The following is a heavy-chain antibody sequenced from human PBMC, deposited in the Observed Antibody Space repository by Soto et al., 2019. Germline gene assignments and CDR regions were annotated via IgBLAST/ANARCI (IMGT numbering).Heavy chain of an antibody. J-gene: IGHJ4*02. CDR1: GDSVSSNSAA. Sequence: SQTLSLTCAISGDSVSSNSAAWNWIRQSPLRGLEWLGRTYYRSKWYNDYAVSVKSRITINPDTSKNQFSLQLNSVTPEDTAVYYCASSRGYSYGLDYWGQGTLVTVSS. CDR3: ASSRGYSYGLDY. CDR2: TYYRSKWYN. V-gene: IGHV6-1*01. D-gene: IGHD5-18*01.